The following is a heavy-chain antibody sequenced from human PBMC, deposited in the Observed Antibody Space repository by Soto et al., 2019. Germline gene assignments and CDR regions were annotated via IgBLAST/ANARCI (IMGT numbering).Heavy chain of an antibody. D-gene: IGHD2-2*01. Sequence: QVQLQESGPGLVKPSETLSLTCTVSGGSISSYYWSWIRQSPGKGLEWIGYIHYSGSTKSNPSLKSRVTISVDTSRKHVSLKLSSVTAADSAVYFCARARYQLLHPYYYGMDVWGQGTTVTVSS. V-gene: IGHV4-59*01. J-gene: IGHJ6*02. CDR1: GGSISSYY. CDR3: ARARYQLLHPYYYGMDV. CDR2: IHYSGST.